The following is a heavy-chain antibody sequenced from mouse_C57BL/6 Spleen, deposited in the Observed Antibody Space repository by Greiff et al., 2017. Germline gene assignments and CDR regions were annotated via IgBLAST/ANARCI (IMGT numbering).Heavy chain of an antibody. CDR1: GFTFSDYG. Sequence: EVHLVESGGGLVKPGGSLKLSCAASGFTFSDYGMHWVRQAPEKGLEWVAYISSGSSTIYYADTVKGRFTISRDNAKNTLFLQMTSLRSEDTAMYYCARRPPYYGSSPYWYFDVWGTGTTVTVSS. CDR3: ARRPPYYGSSPYWYFDV. CDR2: ISSGSSTI. V-gene: IGHV5-17*01. D-gene: IGHD1-1*01. J-gene: IGHJ1*03.